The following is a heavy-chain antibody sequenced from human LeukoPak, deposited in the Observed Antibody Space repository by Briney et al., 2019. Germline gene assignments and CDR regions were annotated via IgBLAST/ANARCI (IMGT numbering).Heavy chain of an antibody. CDR3: ARGYDILTGWGNWFDP. D-gene: IGHD3-9*01. CDR1: GVSFSGYY. V-gene: IGHV4-34*01. CDR2: INHSGST. Sequence: SETLSLTCAVYGVSFSGYYWSWLRQPPGKGLEWIGEINHSGSTNYNPSLKSRVTISVDTSKNQFSLKLSSVTAADTAVYYCARGYDILTGWGNWFDPWGQGTLVTVSS. J-gene: IGHJ5*02.